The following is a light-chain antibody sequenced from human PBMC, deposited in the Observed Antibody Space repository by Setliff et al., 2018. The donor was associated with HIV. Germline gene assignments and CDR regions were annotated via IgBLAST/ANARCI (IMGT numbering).Light chain of an antibody. V-gene: IGLV2-14*03. J-gene: IGLJ1*01. CDR3: CSYSGRSTDV. Sequence: SVLTQPASVTGSPGQSITISCTGTSSDIGRFNYVSWYRQFPGKGPTLVIFDVNQRPSGVSNRFSGSKSGNIASLIISGLQAEDEADYFCCSYSGRSTDVFGSGTKVTVL. CDR1: SSDIGRFNY. CDR2: DVN.